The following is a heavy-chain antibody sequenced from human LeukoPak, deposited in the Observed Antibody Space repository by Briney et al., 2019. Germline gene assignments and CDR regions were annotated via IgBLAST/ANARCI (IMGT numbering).Heavy chain of an antibody. CDR1: GFTFSDYG. CDR3: ARGYTAEGYFDY. V-gene: IGHV3-74*01. J-gene: IGHJ4*02. D-gene: IGHD5-18*01. Sequence: GGTLRLSCAASGFTFSDYGMSWVRQAPGKGLVWVSRINSDGSRTTYADSVKGRFTISRDNAKNTLYLQMNSLRAEDTAVYYCARGYTAEGYFDYWGQGTLVTVSS. CDR2: INSDGSRT.